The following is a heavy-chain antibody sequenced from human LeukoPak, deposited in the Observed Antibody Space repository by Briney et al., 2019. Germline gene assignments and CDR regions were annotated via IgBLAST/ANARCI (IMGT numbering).Heavy chain of an antibody. CDR3: ARHPTALVSYGFDP. D-gene: IGHD5-18*01. J-gene: IGHJ5*02. V-gene: IGHV4-59*08. CDR1: GGSFSNYY. Sequence: SETLSLTCTVSGGSFSNYYWSWIRQPPGKGLEWIGYIYYSGSTNYNPSLKSRVTISVDTSKNQFSLNLSSVTTADTAVYYCARHPTALVSYGFDPWGQGTLVTVSS. CDR2: IYYSGST.